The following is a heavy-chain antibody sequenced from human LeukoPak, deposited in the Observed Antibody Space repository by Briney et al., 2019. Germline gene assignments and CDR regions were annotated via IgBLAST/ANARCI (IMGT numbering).Heavy chain of an antibody. J-gene: IGHJ4*02. V-gene: IGHV3-7*01. CDR2: IKQDGSEK. CDR3: ARDQGRATLDY. Sequence: PSETLSLTCAVYGGSFSGYYWSWVRQAPGKGLEWVANIKQDGSEKYYVDSVKGRFTISRDNAMNSLYLQMNSLRTEDTAVYYCARDQGRATLDYWGQGTLVTVSS. CDR1: GGSFSGYY.